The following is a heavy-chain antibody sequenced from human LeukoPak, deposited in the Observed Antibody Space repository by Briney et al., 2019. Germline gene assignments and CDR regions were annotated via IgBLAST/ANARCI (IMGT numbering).Heavy chain of an antibody. CDR1: GGSISSSGYF. D-gene: IGHD6-13*01. CDR2: RSVGGST. V-gene: IGHV4-39*07. Sequence: SETLSLTCTVSGGSISSSGYFWDWIRQTPGKGLEYIASRSVGGSTYYNPSLKSRVTISVDRSKNQFSLKLSSVTAADTAVYYWARQWAAAGRCDYWGQGTLVTVSS. J-gene: IGHJ4*02. CDR3: ARQWAAAGRCDY.